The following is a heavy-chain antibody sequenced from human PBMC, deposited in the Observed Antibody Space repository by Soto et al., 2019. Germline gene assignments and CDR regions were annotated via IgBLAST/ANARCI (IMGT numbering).Heavy chain of an antibody. V-gene: IGHV3-48*02. J-gene: IGHJ3*02. Sequence: EGSLRLSCAASGFTFDTYSMNWVRQAPGKGLEWVSYISSISSNIYYADSVKGRFTISRDNAKNSLYLQMNSLRDEDTAVYYCAREIDYYDSSGYYTSVHHAFDIWGQGTMVTVSS. CDR3: AREIDYYDSSGYYTSVHHAFDI. CDR2: ISSISSNI. CDR1: GFTFDTYS. D-gene: IGHD3-22*01.